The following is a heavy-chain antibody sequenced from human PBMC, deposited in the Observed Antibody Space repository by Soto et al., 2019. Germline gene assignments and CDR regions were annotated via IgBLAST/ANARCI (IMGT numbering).Heavy chain of an antibody. D-gene: IGHD2-2*01. CDR3: ARQSCSSTSCYSWVSWFDP. CDR1: GGSIGSGGYY. J-gene: IGHJ5*02. Sequence: PSETLSLTCTVSGGSIGSGGYYWSWIRQHPGKGLEWIGYIYYSGSTYYNPSLKSRVTISVDTSKNQFSLKLTSVTAADTAVYYCARQSCSSTSCYSWVSWFDPWGQGTLVTVSS. CDR2: IYYSGST. V-gene: IGHV4-31*03.